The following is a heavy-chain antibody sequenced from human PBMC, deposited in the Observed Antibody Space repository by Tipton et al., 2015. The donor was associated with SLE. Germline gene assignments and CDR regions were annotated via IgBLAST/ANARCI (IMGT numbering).Heavy chain of an antibody. D-gene: IGHD5-24*01. CDR1: GGSISSYY. CDR2: VYYSGGT. CDR3: ARAEMTTEVSVFYFYLDV. Sequence: TLSLTCTVSGGSISSYYWNWIRQRPGKELEWVGYVYYSGGTNYNPSLRSRATISVDTSKNQFSLRLTSVTAADTAVYYCARAEMTTEVSVFYFYLDVWGKGTTVTVSS. J-gene: IGHJ6*03. V-gene: IGHV4-59*01.